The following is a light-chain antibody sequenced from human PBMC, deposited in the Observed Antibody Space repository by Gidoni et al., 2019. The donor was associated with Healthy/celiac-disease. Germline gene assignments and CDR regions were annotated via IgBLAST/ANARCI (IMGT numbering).Light chain of an antibody. Sequence: EIVLTQSPATLSLSPGEIATLSCRASQSVSSYLAWYQQKPGQAPRLLIYDASNRATGIPARFSGSGSGTDFTLTISSLEPEDFAVYYCQQSSNWPPAFGGGTKVEIK. CDR1: QSVSSY. V-gene: IGKV3-11*01. J-gene: IGKJ4*01. CDR3: QQSSNWPPA. CDR2: DAS.